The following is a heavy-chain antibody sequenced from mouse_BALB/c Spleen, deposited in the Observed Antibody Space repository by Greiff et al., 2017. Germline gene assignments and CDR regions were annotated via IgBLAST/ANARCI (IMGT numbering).Heavy chain of an antibody. J-gene: IGHJ4*01. CDR2: ISSGGST. CDR1: GFTFSSYA. V-gene: IGHV5-6-5*01. Sequence: VVESGGGLVKPGGSLKLSCAASGFTFSSYAMSWVRQTPEKRLEWVASISSGGSTYYPDSVKGRFTISRDNARNILYLQMSSLRSEDTAMYYCARAETRGYAMDYWGQGTSVTVSS. CDR3: ARAETRGYAMDY.